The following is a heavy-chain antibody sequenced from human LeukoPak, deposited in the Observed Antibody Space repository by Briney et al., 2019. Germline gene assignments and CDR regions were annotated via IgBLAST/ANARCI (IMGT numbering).Heavy chain of an antibody. V-gene: IGHV3-30*02. Sequence: GGSLRLSCAASGYSFNTYGMHWVRQAPGKGLEWVAFIRYDGSNKYYADSVKGRFTISRDNSKNTLYLQMNSLRAEDTAVYYCAKVLWYQLLPFDYWGQGTLVTVSS. CDR2: IRYDGSNK. D-gene: IGHD2-2*01. CDR1: GYSFNTYG. CDR3: AKVLWYQLLPFDY. J-gene: IGHJ4*02.